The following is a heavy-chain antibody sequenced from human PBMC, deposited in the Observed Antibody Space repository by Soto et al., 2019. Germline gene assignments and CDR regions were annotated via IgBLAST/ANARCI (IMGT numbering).Heavy chain of an antibody. D-gene: IGHD3-3*01. J-gene: IGHJ4*02. V-gene: IGHV1-46*03. CDR1: GYTFTIYY. CDR3: ARDQVYDFWSGSNYFDY. CDR2: INPSGGST. Sequence: GASVKVSCKASGYTFTIYYMHWVRQAPGQGLEWMGIINPSGGSTSYAQKFQGRVTMTRDTSTSTVYMELSSLRSEDTAVYYCARDQVYDFWSGSNYFDYWGQGTLVTVSS.